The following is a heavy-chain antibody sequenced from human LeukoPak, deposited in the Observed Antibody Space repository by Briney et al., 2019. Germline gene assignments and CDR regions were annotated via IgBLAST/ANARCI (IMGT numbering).Heavy chain of an antibody. Sequence: AGESLQISCKVSGYIWTNNWIGWVRQVPGKGLEWMGLIYPGHSDTKYSPSFQGQVTFSVDKSINTAYLHWSSLQASDTAIYFCARFAYTSSLDYWGQGTRVTVSS. CDR3: ARFAYTSSLDY. CDR1: GYIWTNNW. CDR2: IYPGHSDT. J-gene: IGHJ4*02. V-gene: IGHV5-51*01. D-gene: IGHD2-2*01.